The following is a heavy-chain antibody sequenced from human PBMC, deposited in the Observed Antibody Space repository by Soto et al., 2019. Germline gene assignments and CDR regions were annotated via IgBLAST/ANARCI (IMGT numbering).Heavy chain of an antibody. CDR3: ARAYGDYVYWYFDL. Sequence: ASVKVSCKASGYTFTIYAIHGVRQAPGQRLEWMGWINAGNGNTKYSQKFQGRVTITRDTSASTAYMELSSLRSEDTAVYYCARAYGDYVYWYFDLWGRGTLVTVSS. D-gene: IGHD4-17*01. V-gene: IGHV1-3*01. CDR1: GYTFTIYA. CDR2: INAGNGNT. J-gene: IGHJ2*01.